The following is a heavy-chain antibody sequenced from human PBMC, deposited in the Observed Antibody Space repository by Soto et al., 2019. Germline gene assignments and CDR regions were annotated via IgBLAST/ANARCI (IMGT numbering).Heavy chain of an antibody. CDR3: ARGVGEWELPDAFDI. V-gene: IGHV3-48*02. Sequence: EVQLVESGGGLVQPGGSLRLSCAASGFTFSSYSMNWVRQAPGQGLEWVSDISSSSSTIYYADSVKGRFTISRDNAKNSVYMQMNSLRDEDTAVYYCARGVGEWELPDAFDIWGQGTMVTVSS. D-gene: IGHD1-26*01. CDR1: GFTFSSYS. CDR2: ISSSSSTI. J-gene: IGHJ3*02.